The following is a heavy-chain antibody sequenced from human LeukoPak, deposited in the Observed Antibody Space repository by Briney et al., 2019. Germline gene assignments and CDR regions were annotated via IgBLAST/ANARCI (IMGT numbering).Heavy chain of an antibody. D-gene: IGHD2-2*01. J-gene: IGHJ4*02. Sequence: GGSLRLSCAASGFTFSSYAMSWVRQAPGKGLEWVSAMSGSGGSTYYADSVKGRFTISRDNSKNTLYLQMNSLRAEDTAVYYCVKDAVPVAIPVSPSDYWGQGTLVTVSS. V-gene: IGHV3-23*01. CDR2: MSGSGGST. CDR1: GFTFSSYA. CDR3: VKDAVPVAIPVSPSDY.